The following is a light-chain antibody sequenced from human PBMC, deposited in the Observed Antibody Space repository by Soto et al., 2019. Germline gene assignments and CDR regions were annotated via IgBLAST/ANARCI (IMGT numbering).Light chain of an antibody. J-gene: IGKJ1*01. CDR3: QQRSNWPPT. V-gene: IGKV3-11*01. Sequence: EIVLTQSPGNMSLSPGERTTLSCRASQSVSSYLAWYQQKPGQAPRLLIYDASNRATGIPARFSGSGSGTDFTLTISSLEPEDFAVYYCQQRSNWPPTFGQGTKVDIK. CDR1: QSVSSY. CDR2: DAS.